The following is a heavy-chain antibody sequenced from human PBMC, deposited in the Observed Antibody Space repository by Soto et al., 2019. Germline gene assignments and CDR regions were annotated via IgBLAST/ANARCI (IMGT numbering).Heavy chain of an antibody. CDR3: VRDGAATGSVYLGY. CDR1: GGSISGYF. Sequence: QVQLQESGPGLVKPSETLSLTCTVSGGSISGYFWSWIRQPPGKGLEWIGYISYSGSTNYNSSLKSRVTMSIDTSKNQFSLRLTSVTAADTAVYYCVRDGAATGSVYLGYWGQGTLVTVSS. D-gene: IGHD6-13*01. J-gene: IGHJ4*02. V-gene: IGHV4-59*01. CDR2: ISYSGST.